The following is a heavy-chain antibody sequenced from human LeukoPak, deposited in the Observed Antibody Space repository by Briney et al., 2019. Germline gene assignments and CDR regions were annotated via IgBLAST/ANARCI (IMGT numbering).Heavy chain of an antibody. Sequence: PGGSLRLSCAASGFTFSSYAMHWVRQAPGKGLEHVSAISSNGGSTYYANSVKGRFTISRDNSKNTLYLQMGSLRAEDMAVYYCARVAEGATGYFDYWGQGTLVTVSS. CDR3: ARVAEGATGYFDY. V-gene: IGHV3-64*01. CDR2: ISSNGGST. J-gene: IGHJ4*02. CDR1: GFTFSSYA. D-gene: IGHD1-26*01.